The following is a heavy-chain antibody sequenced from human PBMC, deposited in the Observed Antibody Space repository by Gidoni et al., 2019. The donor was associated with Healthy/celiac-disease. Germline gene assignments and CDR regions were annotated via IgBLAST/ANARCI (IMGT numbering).Heavy chain of an antibody. D-gene: IGHD2-8*01. CDR1: GGSISSSNW. CDR3: ARDLGDIVLRVDGGGAFDI. J-gene: IGHJ3*02. V-gene: IGHV4-4*02. Sequence: QVQLQESGPGLVKPSGTLSLTCAVSGGSISSSNWWSWVRQPPGKGLEWIGEIYHSGSTNYNPPPKSPVTISVDKSNNQFSLKLSAGAAADAAVYYCARDLGDIVLRVDGGGAFDIWGQGTMVTVSS. CDR2: IYHSGST.